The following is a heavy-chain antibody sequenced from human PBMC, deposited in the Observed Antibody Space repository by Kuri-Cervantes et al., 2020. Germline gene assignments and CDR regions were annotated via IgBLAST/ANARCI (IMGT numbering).Heavy chain of an antibody. V-gene: IGHV1-8*02. CDR3: ARGGVAGNDAFDI. Sequence: ASVKVSCKASGYTFTGYYMHWVRQAPGQGLEWMGWMDPNSGNTGYAQKFQGRVTMTRNTSISTAYMELSSLRSEDTAVYYCARGGVAGNDAFDIWGQGTMVTVSS. CDR1: GYTFTGYY. CDR2: MDPNSGNT. D-gene: IGHD6-19*01. J-gene: IGHJ3*02.